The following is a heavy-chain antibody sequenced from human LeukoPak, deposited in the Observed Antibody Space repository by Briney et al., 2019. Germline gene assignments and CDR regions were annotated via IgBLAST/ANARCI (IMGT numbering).Heavy chain of an antibody. D-gene: IGHD6-19*01. J-gene: IGHJ2*01. CDR1: GFTFSSYA. V-gene: IGHV3-23*01. CDR2: ISGSGGST. Sequence: GGSLRLSCAASGFTFSSYAMSWVRQAPGKGLEWVSAISGSGGSTYYADSVKGRFTISRDNSKNTLYLQMNSLRAEDTAVYYCAKDLKYSSMRRLLAIHWYFDLWGRGTLVTVSP. CDR3: AKDLKYSSMRRLLAIHWYFDL.